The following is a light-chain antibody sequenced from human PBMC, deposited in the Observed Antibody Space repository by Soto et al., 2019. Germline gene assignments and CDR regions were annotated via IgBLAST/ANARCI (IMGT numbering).Light chain of an antibody. Sequence: QSVLTQPPSASGTPGQRVTIACSGGSSNIESNTVNWYQQVPGTAPKLLVYSNNQRPSGVPDRFSGSQAGTSASLAISGHQSEDEADSYCATWDDSLNGWVIGGGTKVTVL. J-gene: IGLJ2*01. CDR2: SNN. CDR1: SSNIESNT. CDR3: ATWDDSLNGWV. V-gene: IGLV1-44*01.